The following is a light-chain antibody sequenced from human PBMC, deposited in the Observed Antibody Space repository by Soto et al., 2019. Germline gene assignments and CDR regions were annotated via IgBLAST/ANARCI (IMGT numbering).Light chain of an antibody. CDR2: GNS. Sequence: QSVLTQPPSVSGAPGQRVTISCTGSSSNIGAGYDVHWYQQLPGTATKLLLYGNSNRPSGVPDRSSVSKSGTSASLAITGLQAEDEADYYCQSYDSSLTGVFGGGTKLTVL. J-gene: IGLJ3*02. CDR1: SSNIGAGYD. V-gene: IGLV1-40*01. CDR3: QSYDSSLTGV.